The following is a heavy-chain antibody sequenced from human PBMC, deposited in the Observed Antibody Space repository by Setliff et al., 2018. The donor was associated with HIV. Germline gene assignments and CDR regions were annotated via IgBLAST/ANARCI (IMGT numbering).Heavy chain of an antibody. CDR3: ASSDYYDSSPRN. CDR1: GYTFTSCF. D-gene: IGHD3-22*01. CDR2: IIPMLGIT. V-gene: IGHV1-69*10. J-gene: IGHJ4*02. Sequence: SVKVSCKASGYTFTSCFLHWVRQAPGQGLEWMGGIIPMLGITNYAQRFQGRVTITADESTDTAYMELTSLRSEDTAVYYCASSDYYDSSPRNWGQGALVTVSS.